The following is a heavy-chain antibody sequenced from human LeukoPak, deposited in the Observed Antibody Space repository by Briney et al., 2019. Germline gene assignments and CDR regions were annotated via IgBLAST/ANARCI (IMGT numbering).Heavy chain of an antibody. CDR2: IKQDGSEK. CDR1: GFTLSSYW. D-gene: IGHD3-16*01. CDR3: AREKLLLGYYGMDV. V-gene: IGHV3-7*01. J-gene: IGHJ6*02. Sequence: GGSLRLSCAASGFTLSSYWMSWVRQAPGKGLGWVANIKQDGSEKYYVDSVKGRFTISRDNAKNSLYLQMNSLRAEDTAVYYCAREKLLLGYYGMDVWGQGTTVTVSS.